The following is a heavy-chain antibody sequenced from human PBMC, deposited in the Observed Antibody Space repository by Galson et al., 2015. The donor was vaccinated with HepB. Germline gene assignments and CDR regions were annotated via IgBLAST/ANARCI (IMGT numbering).Heavy chain of an antibody. J-gene: IGHJ4*02. V-gene: IGHV1-69*13. CDR2: IIPIFGTP. CDR3: ARDSAGWGSYFFYYFEY. D-gene: IGHD3-16*01. Sequence: SVKVSCKASGGTFNTYAISWVRQAPGQGLEWLGGIIPIFGTPDYAQKFQGRVTITADESTRTAHMQFSSLRSEDTAVYYCARDSAGWGSYFFYYFEYWGQGTLVTVSS. CDR1: GGTFNTYA.